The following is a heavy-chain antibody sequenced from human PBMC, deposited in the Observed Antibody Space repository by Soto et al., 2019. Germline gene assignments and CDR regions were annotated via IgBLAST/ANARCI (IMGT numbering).Heavy chain of an antibody. CDR3: ASDLRFVDFHYFFDS. CDR1: GLTFGEYY. Sequence: PRGELRVHWDSSGLTFGEYYMGWIRQAPGRGLEWVSLISSTGTTIYYADSVKGRFTISRDNVRSTLFLMMNNLRSEDTAVYYCASDLRFVDFHYFFDSWGQGTPVTVSS. CDR2: ISSTGTTI. J-gene: IGHJ4*01. V-gene: IGHV3-11*01. D-gene: IGHD3-10*01.